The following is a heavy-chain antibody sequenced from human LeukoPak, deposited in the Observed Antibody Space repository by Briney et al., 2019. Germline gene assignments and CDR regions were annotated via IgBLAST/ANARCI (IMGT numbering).Heavy chain of an antibody. D-gene: IGHD2-15*01. V-gene: IGHV3-15*01. Sequence: KPGGSLRLSCAASGFTFSDAWMSWVRQAPGKGLEWVGRIKSKTDGGTTDYAAPVKGRFTISRDDSKNTLYLQMNSLKTEDTAVYYCTTEGISGYCSGGSCYSPERWLLDAYNWFDPWGQGTLVTVSS. CDR1: GFTFSDAW. CDR3: TTEGISGYCSGGSCYSPERWLLDAYNWFDP. J-gene: IGHJ5*02. CDR2: IKSKTDGGTT.